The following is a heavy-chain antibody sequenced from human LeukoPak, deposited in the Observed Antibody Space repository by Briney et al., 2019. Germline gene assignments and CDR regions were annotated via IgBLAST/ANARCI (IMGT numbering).Heavy chain of an antibody. CDR2: ISGSGGST. CDR3: AKDVYDYVWGSYPRDAFDI. Sequence: GGSLRLSCAASGFTFSSYAMSWVRQAPGKGLEWVSAISGSGGSTYYADSVKGRFTISRDNSKNTLYLQMNSLRAEDTAVYYCAKDVYDYVWGSYPRDAFDIWGQGTMVTVAS. V-gene: IGHV3-23*01. J-gene: IGHJ3*02. D-gene: IGHD3-16*02. CDR1: GFTFSSYA.